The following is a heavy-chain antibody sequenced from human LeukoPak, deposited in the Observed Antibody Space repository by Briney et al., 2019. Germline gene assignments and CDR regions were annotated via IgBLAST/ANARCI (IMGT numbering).Heavy chain of an antibody. J-gene: IGHJ4*02. CDR2: ISSSSSYI. V-gene: IGHV3-21*01. Sequence: GGSLRLSCAASGFTFSSYWMHWVRQAPGKGLEWVSSISSSSSYIYYADSVKGRFTISRDNAKNSLYLQMNSLRAEDTAVYYCARAVMVRGIDYWGQGTLVTVSS. CDR3: ARAVMVRGIDY. D-gene: IGHD3-10*01. CDR1: GFTFSSYW.